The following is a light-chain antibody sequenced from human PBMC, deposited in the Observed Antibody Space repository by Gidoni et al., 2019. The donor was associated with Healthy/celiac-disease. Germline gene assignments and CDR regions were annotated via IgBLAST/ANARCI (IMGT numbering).Light chain of an antibody. Sequence: DIQLTQSLSSLSASVGDRVNITCRASQSISSYLNWYQQKPGKAPKLLIYAASSLQSGVPSRFSVSGSGTEFTLTISSLQPEDFATYYCQQSYSTPPAYTFGQGTKLEIK. CDR2: AAS. J-gene: IGKJ2*01. V-gene: IGKV1-39*01. CDR1: QSISSY. CDR3: QQSYSTPPAYT.